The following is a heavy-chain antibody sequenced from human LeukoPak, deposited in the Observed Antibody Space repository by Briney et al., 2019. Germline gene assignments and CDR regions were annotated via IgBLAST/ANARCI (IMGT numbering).Heavy chain of an antibody. CDR1: GYTFTGHY. Sequence: ASVKVSCKASGYTFTGHYMHWVRQAPGQGLEWVGWINPRNAATNYAQKFQGRVTMTRDTSTGTIYMEMTSLRSDDTAMYYCARHSEAVAGIDYWGQGTLVTVSS. D-gene: IGHD6-19*01. V-gene: IGHV1-2*02. CDR3: ARHSEAVAGIDY. CDR2: INPRNAAT. J-gene: IGHJ4*02.